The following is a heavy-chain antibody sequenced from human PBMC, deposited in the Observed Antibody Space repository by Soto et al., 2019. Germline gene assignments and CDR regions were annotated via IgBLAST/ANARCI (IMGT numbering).Heavy chain of an antibody. D-gene: IGHD2-15*01. V-gene: IGHV4-39*01. CDR1: GGSISSSSYY. Sequence: SETLSLTCTVSGGSISSSSYYWGWIRQPPGKGLEWIGSIYYSGSTYYNPSLKSRVTISVDTSKNQFSLKLSSVTAADTAVYYCARQFTVAATLDYWGQGTLVTVSS. CDR2: IYYSGST. J-gene: IGHJ4*02. CDR3: ARQFTVAATLDY.